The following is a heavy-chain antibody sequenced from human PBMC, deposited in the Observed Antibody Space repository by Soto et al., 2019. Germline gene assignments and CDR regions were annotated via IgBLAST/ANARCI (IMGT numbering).Heavy chain of an antibody. CDR2: ISAYNGNT. CDR3: ARVYGDYSYYFDY. J-gene: IGHJ4*02. Sequence: ASFKVSCKASGYTFTSYCISWVLQAPVQVLEWMGWISAYNGNTNYAQKLQGRVTMTTDTSTSTAYMELRSLRSDDTAVYYCARVYGDYSYYFDYWGQGTLVTVSS. V-gene: IGHV1-18*04. CDR1: GYTFTSYC. D-gene: IGHD4-17*01.